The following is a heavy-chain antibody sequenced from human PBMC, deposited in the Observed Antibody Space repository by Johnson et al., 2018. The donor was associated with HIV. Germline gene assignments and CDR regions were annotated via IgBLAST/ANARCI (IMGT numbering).Heavy chain of an antibody. D-gene: IGHD1-7*01. J-gene: IGHJ3*02. CDR3: TTDQVGRNYGGKYHI. Sequence: VQLVESGGGLIEPGGSLRLSCAASGFIFSNAWMTWVRQAPGKGLEWVGRIYSKTDGGTTEYAAPVKGRFTISRDDSKNTLYLQMNSLKSEDTAVYYCTTDQVGRNYGGKYHIWGQGTMVTVSS. CDR2: IYSKTDGGTT. V-gene: IGHV3-15*01. CDR1: GFIFSNAW.